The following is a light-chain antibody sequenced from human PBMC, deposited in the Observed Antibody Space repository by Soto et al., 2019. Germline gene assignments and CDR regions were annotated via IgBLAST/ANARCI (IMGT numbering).Light chain of an antibody. CDR2: KAS. Sequence: DIQMTQSPSTMSASIGDRVTITCRASQSIDSWLAWYQQKPGKAPKFLMYKASNLESGVPLRFSGSGSETEFTLTISSLQHDDFAIYYCQQYSSYPCTFGQGTKVELK. J-gene: IGKJ1*01. CDR3: QQYSSYPCT. CDR1: QSIDSW. V-gene: IGKV1-5*03.